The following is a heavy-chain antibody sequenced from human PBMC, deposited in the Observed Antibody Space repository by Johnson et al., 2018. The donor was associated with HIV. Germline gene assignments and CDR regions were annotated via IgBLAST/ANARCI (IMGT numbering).Heavy chain of an antibody. CDR3: AKDRYYDSSGPDAFDI. CDR1: GFTFSTNW. CDR2: INSDGSST. Sequence: VQLVESGGDLVQPGGSLRLSCVGSGFTFSTNWMHWVRQAPGKGLVWVSRINSDGSSTSYAESVKGRFTISRDNAKNTLYLQMNSLRAEDTAVYYCAKDRYYDSSGPDAFDIWGQGTMVTVSS. J-gene: IGHJ3*02. D-gene: IGHD3-22*01. V-gene: IGHV3-74*01.